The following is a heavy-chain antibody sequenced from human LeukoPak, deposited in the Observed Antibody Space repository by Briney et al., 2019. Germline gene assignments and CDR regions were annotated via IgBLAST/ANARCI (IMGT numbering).Heavy chain of an antibody. V-gene: IGHV3-30*04. D-gene: IGHD3-22*01. CDR3: VREGYYDSGGPFSGYFDY. CDR2: ISNDGITR. J-gene: IGHJ4*02. Sequence: PGGSLRLSCAASGFTFNQYVIHWARQAPGKGLEWVAVISNDGITRFYATSVKGRCTISRDDSKNTVYLQLSSLRVEDTAVYYCVREGYYDSGGPFSGYFDYWGRGDLITVSS. CDR1: GFTFNQYV.